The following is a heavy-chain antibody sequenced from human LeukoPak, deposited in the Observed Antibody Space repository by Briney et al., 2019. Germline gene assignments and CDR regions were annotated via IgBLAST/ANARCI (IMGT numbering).Heavy chain of an antibody. V-gene: IGHV3-23*01. CDR3: ARVLRSYCCAFDI. Sequence: GGSLRLSCAASGFTFNNYAMSWVRQAPGKGLEWVSAISGSGGATYYADSVKGRFTISRDNSKNTLFLHMNSLRVEDTAVYYCARVLRSYCCAFDIWGQGTMVTVSS. J-gene: IGHJ3*02. D-gene: IGHD3-16*02. CDR2: ISGSGGAT. CDR1: GFTFNNYA.